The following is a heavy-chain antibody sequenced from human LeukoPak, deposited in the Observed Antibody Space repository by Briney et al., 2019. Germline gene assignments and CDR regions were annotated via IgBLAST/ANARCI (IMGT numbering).Heavy chain of an antibody. Sequence: SETLSLTCTVSGGSISGYYWSWVRQPPGKGLEWIGYIYYSGSTSYNPSLKSRVTISVDTSKNQFSLKLSSVTAADTAVYYCARGEGYYGSGTLNWFDPWGQGTLVTVSS. V-gene: IGHV4-59*01. CDR3: ARGEGYYGSGTLNWFDP. CDR1: GGSISGYY. J-gene: IGHJ5*02. D-gene: IGHD3-10*01. CDR2: IYYSGST.